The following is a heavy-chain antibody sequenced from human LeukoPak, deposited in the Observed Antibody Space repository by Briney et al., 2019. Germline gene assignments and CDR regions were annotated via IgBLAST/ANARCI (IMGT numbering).Heavy chain of an antibody. V-gene: IGHV3-33*01. CDR2: IWYDGSNK. D-gene: IGHD3-22*01. CDR3: ARGSYYDSSGIHFDY. CDR1: GFTFSSYG. J-gene: IGHJ4*02. Sequence: GRSLRLSCAASGFTFSSYGMHWVRQAPGKGLEWVAVIWYDGSNKYYADSVKGRFTISRDNSKNTLYLQMNSLRAEDTAVYYCARGSYYDSSGIHFDYWGQGTLVTVSS.